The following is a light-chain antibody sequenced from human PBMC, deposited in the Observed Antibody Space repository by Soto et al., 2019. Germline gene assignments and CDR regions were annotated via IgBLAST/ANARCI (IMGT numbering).Light chain of an antibody. V-gene: IGKV1-12*01. J-gene: IGKJ1*01. CDR1: QGITSW. Sequence: DIQMTQSPSFVSESVGDRLTISCRASQGITSWLAWYQQKQGKXPKXXIYAASTLQGGVPSRFSASGPGTEFTLTISSLQPEDGATYYGQQSYSTRRTFGQGTKVDIK. CDR2: AAS. CDR3: QQSYSTRRT.